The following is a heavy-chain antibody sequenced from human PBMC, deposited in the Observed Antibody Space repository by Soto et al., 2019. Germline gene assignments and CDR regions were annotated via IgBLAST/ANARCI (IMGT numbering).Heavy chain of an antibody. V-gene: IGHV3-30*18. D-gene: IGHD6-13*01. CDR1: GFTFNTYG. Sequence: GGSLRLSCAASGFTFNTYGMYWVRQAPGKGLEWVAAISYDGSNKYHADSVKGRFTISRDNSKNTLYLQMNSLRAEDTAVYYCAKGGVAAPRGIAAVFFDYWGQGTLVTVSS. CDR3: AKGGVAAPRGIAAVFFDY. J-gene: IGHJ4*02. CDR2: ISYDGSNK.